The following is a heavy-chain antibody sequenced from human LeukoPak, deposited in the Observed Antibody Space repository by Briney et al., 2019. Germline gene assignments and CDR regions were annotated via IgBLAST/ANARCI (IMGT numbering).Heavy chain of an antibody. CDR2: IYTSGIT. Sequence: SETLSLTCTVSGGSISSGNYYWSWIRQPAGKGLEWIGRIYTSGITNYNPSLKSRVTISVDTSKNQFSLKLSSVTAADTAVYYCARYSSSPGYWFDPWGQGTLVTVSS. CDR1: GGSISSGNYY. V-gene: IGHV4-61*02. D-gene: IGHD6-13*01. CDR3: ARYSSSPGYWFDP. J-gene: IGHJ5*02.